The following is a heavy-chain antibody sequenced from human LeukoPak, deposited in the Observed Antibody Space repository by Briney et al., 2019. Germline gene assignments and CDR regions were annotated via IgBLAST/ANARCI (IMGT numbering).Heavy chain of an antibody. CDR1: GGSISSYY. CDR2: IYYSGGT. Sequence: SETLSLTCSVSGGSISSYYWSWIRQPPGKGLEWIGYIYYSGGTNYNPSLKSRVTISVDTSKNQFSLKLSSVTAADTAVYYCARRGSGSYYKGTPLDYWGQGTLVTVSS. D-gene: IGHD3-10*01. V-gene: IGHV4-59*08. CDR3: ARRGSGSYYKGTPLDY. J-gene: IGHJ4*02.